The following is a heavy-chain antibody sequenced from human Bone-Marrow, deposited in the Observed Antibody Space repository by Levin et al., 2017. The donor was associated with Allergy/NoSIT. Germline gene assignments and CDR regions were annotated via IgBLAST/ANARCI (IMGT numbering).Heavy chain of an antibody. V-gene: IGHV4-34*01. CDR2: IGHGGGT. J-gene: IGHJ4*02. D-gene: IGHD6-19*01. CDR1: GGSFSGYY. CDR3: ARWAGCSGCDYYFDY. Sequence: PSETLSLTCAVYGGSFSGYYWSWIRQPPGKGLEWIGDIGHGGGTNYNPSLKSRVTISVDTSKNQFSLKVTSVTAADTALYYCARWAGCSGCDYYFDYWGQGALVTVSS.